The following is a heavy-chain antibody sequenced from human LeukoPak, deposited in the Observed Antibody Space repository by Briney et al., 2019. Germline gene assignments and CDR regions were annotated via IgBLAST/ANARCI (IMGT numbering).Heavy chain of an antibody. V-gene: IGHV3-74*01. CDR1: GFTFSNYW. D-gene: IGHD3-22*01. Sequence: GGSLRLSCAASGFTFSNYWMHWVCQAPGKGLVWVSRINSDGINTSYADSVKGRFTISRDNAKNTLNLQMNSLRAEDTAVYYCARDLGQYYDTSDNWFDPWGQGTLVTVSS. J-gene: IGHJ5*02. CDR2: INSDGINT. CDR3: ARDLGQYYDTSDNWFDP.